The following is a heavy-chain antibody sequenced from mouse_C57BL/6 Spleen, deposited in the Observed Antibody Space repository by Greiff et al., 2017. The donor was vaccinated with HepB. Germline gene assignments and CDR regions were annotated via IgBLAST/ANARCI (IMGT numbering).Heavy chain of an antibody. CDR2: INPNNGGT. CDR1: GYTFTDYN. Sequence: EVQLQQSGPELVKPGASVKIPCKASGYTFTDYNMDWVKQSHGKSLEWIGDINPNNGGTIYNQKFKGKATLTVDKSSSTAYMELRSLTSEDTAVYYCARIFITTVAGYFDVWGTGTTVTVSS. V-gene: IGHV1-18*01. D-gene: IGHD1-1*01. J-gene: IGHJ1*03. CDR3: ARIFITTVAGYFDV.